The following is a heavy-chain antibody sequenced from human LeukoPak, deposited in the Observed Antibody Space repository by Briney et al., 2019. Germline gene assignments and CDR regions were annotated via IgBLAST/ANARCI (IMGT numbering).Heavy chain of an antibody. J-gene: IGHJ5*02. V-gene: IGHV3-7*03. D-gene: IGHD4-17*01. Sequence: PGGSLRLSCVGSGFTFNNYWMSWVRQAPGKGPEWVANIKQDGREKHYVDSVKGRFTISRDNSKNTLYLQMNSLRAEDTAVYYCAKQLSADYGDYPAFDPWGQGTLVTVSS. CDR3: AKQLSADYGDYPAFDP. CDR1: GFTFNNYW. CDR2: IKQDGREK.